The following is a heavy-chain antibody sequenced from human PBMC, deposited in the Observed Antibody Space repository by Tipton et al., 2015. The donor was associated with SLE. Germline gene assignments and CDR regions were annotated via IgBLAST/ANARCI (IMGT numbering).Heavy chain of an antibody. CDR1: GGSISSYY. Sequence: TLSLTCTVSGGSISSYYWSWIRQPPGKGLEWIGYIYYSGSTNYNPSLKSRVTISVDTSKNQFSLKLSSVTAADTAVYYCARDCGGPGYWYFDLWGRGTLVTVSS. V-gene: IGHV4-59*01. J-gene: IGHJ2*01. CDR3: ARDCGGPGYWYFDL. D-gene: IGHD2-21*01. CDR2: IYYSGST.